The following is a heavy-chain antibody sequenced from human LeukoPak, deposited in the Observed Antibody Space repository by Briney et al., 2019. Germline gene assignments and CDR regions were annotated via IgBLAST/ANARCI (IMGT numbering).Heavy chain of an antibody. CDR3: AKGRYSGYDFAY. Sequence: PGGSLRLSCAASGFTFDDYAMHWGRQAPGKGLEWVSLISGDGGSTYYADSVKGRFTISRDNSKNSLYLQMNSLRTEDTALYYCAKGRYSGYDFAYWGQGTLVTVSS. J-gene: IGHJ4*02. D-gene: IGHD5-12*01. CDR1: GFTFDDYA. CDR2: ISGDGGST. V-gene: IGHV3-43*02.